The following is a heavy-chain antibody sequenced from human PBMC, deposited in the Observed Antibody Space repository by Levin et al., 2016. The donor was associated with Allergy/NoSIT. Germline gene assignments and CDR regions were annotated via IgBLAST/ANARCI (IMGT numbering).Heavy chain of an antibody. V-gene: IGHV3-30*18. CDR1: GFTFSSYG. CDR3: AKEYYYDSSGRTSAPPSTDPFDP. J-gene: IGHJ5*02. Sequence: GGSLRLSCAASGFTFSSYGMHWVRQAPGKGLEWVAVISYDGSNKYYADSVKGRFTISRDNSKNTLYLQMNSLRAEDTAMYYCAKEYYYDSSGRTSAPPSTDPFDPWGQGTLVTVSS. D-gene: IGHD3-22*01. CDR2: ISYDGSNK.